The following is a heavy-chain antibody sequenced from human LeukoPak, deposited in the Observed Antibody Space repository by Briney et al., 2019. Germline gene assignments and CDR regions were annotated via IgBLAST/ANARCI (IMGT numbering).Heavy chain of an antibody. CDR2: IDWDDDK. D-gene: IGHD6-19*01. J-gene: IGHJ4*02. V-gene: IGHV2-70*04. Sequence: SGPALVKPTQTLTLTCTFSGFSLSTSGMRVSWIRQPPGKALEWLARIDWDDDKFYSTSLKTRLTISKDTSKNQVVLTMTNMDPVDTATYYCARNNIAVAGTGYDYWGQGTLVTVSS. CDR3: ARNNIAVAGTGYDY. CDR1: GFSLSTSGMR.